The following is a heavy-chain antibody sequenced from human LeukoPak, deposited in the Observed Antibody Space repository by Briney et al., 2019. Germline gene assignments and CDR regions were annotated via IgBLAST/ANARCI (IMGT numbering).Heavy chain of an antibody. CDR3: AKRPDIVGALYYFDY. CDR1: GFTFSSYA. D-gene: IGHD1-26*01. Sequence: GGSLRLSCAASGFTFSSYAMSWVRQAPGKGLEWASAISGSGGSTYYADSVKGRFTISRDNSKNTLYLQMNSLRAEDTAVYYCAKRPDIVGALYYFDYWGQGTLVTVSS. J-gene: IGHJ4*02. CDR2: ISGSGGST. V-gene: IGHV3-23*01.